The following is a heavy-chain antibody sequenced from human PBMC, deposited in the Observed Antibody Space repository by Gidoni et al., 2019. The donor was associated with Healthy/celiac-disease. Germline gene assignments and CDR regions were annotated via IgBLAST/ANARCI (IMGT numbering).Heavy chain of an antibody. D-gene: IGHD2-15*01. CDR1: GFTFSSKA. J-gene: IGHJ4*02. CDR2: ISGSGGST. V-gene: IGHV3-23*01. CDR3: AKDPAKLGYSYFDY. Sequence: EVQLLESGGGLVQPGGSLRLSCAAAGFTFSSKACRWVRQAPGKGLGWVSAISGSGGSTYYADPVKGRFTISRDNSKNPLYLQMNSLRAEDTAVYYCAKDPAKLGYSYFDYWGQGTLVTVSS.